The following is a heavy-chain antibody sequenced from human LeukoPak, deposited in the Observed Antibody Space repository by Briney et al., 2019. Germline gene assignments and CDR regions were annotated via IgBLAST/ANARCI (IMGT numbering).Heavy chain of an antibody. CDR3: ARDLFTMVRGVINALVY. CDR2: INPNSGGT. V-gene: IGHV1-2*02. J-gene: IGHJ4*02. CDR1: GYTFTGYY. Sequence: GASVTVSCKASGYTFTGYYMHWVRQAPGQGLEWMGWINPNSGGTNYAQKFQGRVTMTRDTSISTAYMELSRLRSDDTAVYYCARDLFTMVRGVINALVYWGQGTLVTVSS. D-gene: IGHD3-10*01.